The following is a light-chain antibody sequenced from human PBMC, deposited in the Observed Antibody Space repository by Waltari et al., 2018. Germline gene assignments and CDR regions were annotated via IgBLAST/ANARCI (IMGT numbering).Light chain of an antibody. Sequence: EIVLTQSPGILSLSQGERATLSCRASQKISSIYLAWYQQQPGQAPRLLIYGASSRATGIPDRFSGSGTGADYTLTITRLEPEDFAMYYCQQYGSSPRTFGQGTKLEIK. CDR3: QQYGSSPRT. J-gene: IGKJ2*01. V-gene: IGKV3-20*01. CDR2: GAS. CDR1: QKISSIY.